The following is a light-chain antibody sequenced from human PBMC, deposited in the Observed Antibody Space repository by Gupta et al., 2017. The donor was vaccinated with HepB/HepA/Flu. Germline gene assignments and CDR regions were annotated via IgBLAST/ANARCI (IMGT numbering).Light chain of an antibody. CDR2: KAS. CDR3: QQYNTYSQT. J-gene: IGKJ1*01. V-gene: IGKV1-5*03. CDR1: QNINVW. Sequence: DIQMTQSPSTLSASVGDRVTITCRASQNINVWLAWYQQKPGEAPKLLIYKASSLESGVPSRFSGSGSGTEFTLTISSLQPDDLATYFCQQYNTYSQTFGQGTKVEIK.